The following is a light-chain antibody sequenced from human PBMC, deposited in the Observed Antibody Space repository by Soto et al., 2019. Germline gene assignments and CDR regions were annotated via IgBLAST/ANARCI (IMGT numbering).Light chain of an antibody. CDR1: SSDVGGYNY. J-gene: IGLJ1*01. CDR2: EVS. CDR3: SSYTSSSTSCV. Sequence: QSVLTQPASVSGSPGQSITISCTGTSSDVGGYNYVSWYQQHPGKAPKLMIYEVSNRPSGVSNLFSGSKSGITASLTISWLQAEDEADYYSSSYTSSSTSCVFVTGTKV. V-gene: IGLV2-14*01.